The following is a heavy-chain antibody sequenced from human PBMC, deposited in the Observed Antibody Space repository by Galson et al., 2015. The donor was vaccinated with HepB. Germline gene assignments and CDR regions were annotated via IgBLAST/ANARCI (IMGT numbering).Heavy chain of an antibody. CDR3: AGAGGY. J-gene: IGHJ4*02. Sequence: SLRLSCAASGFTFSSHWMSWVRQAPGKGLEWVANIKLDGSEENYVDSVRGRFSISRDNAKNSLYLQMSSLRADDSAVYYCAGAGGYWGQGTLVTVSS. V-gene: IGHV3-7*03. CDR1: GFTFSSHW. D-gene: IGHD3-10*01. CDR2: IKLDGSEE.